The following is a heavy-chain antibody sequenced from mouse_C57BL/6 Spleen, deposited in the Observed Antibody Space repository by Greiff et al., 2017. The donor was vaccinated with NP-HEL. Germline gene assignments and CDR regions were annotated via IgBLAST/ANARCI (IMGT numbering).Heavy chain of an antibody. CDR2: IDPADGET. V-gene: IGHV14-2*01. J-gene: IGHJ2*01. D-gene: IGHD2-1*01. Sequence: VQLQESGAELVKPGASVKLSCTASGFTITDYYMHWVKQRTEQGLEWIGRIDPADGETKYAPKFQGKATITADTSSNTAYLQRSSLTSEDTADFYCARKDGNYYYDDRGHVTTVTVAS. CDR3: ARKDGNYYYDD. CDR1: GFTITDYY.